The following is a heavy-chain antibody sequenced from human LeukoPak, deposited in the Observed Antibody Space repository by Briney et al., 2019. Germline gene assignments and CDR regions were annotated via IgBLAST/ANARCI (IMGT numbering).Heavy chain of an antibody. Sequence: SETLSLTRAVYGGSFSGYYWSWIRQPPGKGLEWIGEINHSGSTNYNPSLKSRVTISVGTSKNQFSLKLSSVTAADTAVYYCARGRSSSWYGLGWFDPWGQGTLVTVSS. D-gene: IGHD6-13*01. J-gene: IGHJ5*02. CDR1: GGSFSGYY. V-gene: IGHV4-34*01. CDR3: ARGRSSSWYGLGWFDP. CDR2: INHSGST.